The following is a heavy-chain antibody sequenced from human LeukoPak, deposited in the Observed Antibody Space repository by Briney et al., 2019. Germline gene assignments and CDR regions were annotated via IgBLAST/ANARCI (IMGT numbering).Heavy chain of an antibody. V-gene: IGHV7-4-1*02. Sequence: ASVKVSCKASGYSFTNYAMNWVRQAPGQGREFMGWIHPSTGNPAYAQGFSGRFVFSLDTSVTTTYLQISDLKAEDTSVYFCARALDSLGGLSLPDYWGQGTLVTVSS. CDR2: IHPSTGNP. CDR3: ARALDSLGGLSLPDY. D-gene: IGHD3-16*02. CDR1: GYSFTNYA. J-gene: IGHJ4*02.